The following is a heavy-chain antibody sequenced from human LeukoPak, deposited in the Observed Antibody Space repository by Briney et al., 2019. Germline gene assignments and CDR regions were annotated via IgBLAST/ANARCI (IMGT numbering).Heavy chain of an antibody. CDR1: GFTFSSYA. CDR2: ISYDGSNK. J-gene: IGHJ4*02. CDR3: ARDPSLAFFDY. V-gene: IGHV3-30-3*01. Sequence: GRSLRLSSAASGFTFSSYAMHWVRQAPGKGLEWVAVISYDGSNKYYADSVKGRFTISRDNSKNTLYLQMNSLRAEDTAVYYCARDPSLAFFDYWGQGTLVTVSS.